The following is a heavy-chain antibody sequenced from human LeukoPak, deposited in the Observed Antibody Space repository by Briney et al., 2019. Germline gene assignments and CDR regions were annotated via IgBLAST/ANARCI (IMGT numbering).Heavy chain of an antibody. CDR1: GDSVSINSAA. D-gene: IGHD6-19*01. Sequence: SQTLSLTCAISGDSVSINSAAWNWIRQSPSRGLEWLGRTYQRSKWYNDYAVSVKSRITINPDISKNQFSLELNSVTPEDTAVYYCARSPSPYSSGWYFDYWGQGTLVTVSS. CDR2: TYQRSKWYN. CDR3: ARSPSPYSSGWYFDY. J-gene: IGHJ4*02. V-gene: IGHV6-1*01.